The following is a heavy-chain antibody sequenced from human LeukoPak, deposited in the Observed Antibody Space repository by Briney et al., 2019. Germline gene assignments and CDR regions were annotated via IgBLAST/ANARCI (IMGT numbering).Heavy chain of an antibody. J-gene: IGHJ4*02. CDR2: ISWNSGSI. CDR3: AKGGGYSYGHGIYFDY. Sequence: GRSLRLSCAASGFTFDDYAMHWVRQAPGKGLEWVSGISWNSGSIGYADSVKGRFIISRDNAKNSLYLQMNSLRAEDTALYYCAKGGGYSYGHGIYFDYWGQGTLVTVSP. D-gene: IGHD5-18*01. CDR1: GFTFDDYA. V-gene: IGHV3-9*01.